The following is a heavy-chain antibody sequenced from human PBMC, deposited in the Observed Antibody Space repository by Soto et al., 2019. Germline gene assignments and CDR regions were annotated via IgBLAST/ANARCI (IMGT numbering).Heavy chain of an antibody. CDR2: INPNSGGT. Sequence: GASVKVSCKASGYTFTGYYMHWVRQAPGQGLEWMGWINPNSGGTSYAQKFQGWVTMTRDTSISTAYMELSRLRSDDTAVYYCARGVGRIGTGTTFVFNYWGQGTLVTVSS. D-gene: IGHD1-1*01. V-gene: IGHV1-2*04. CDR3: ARGVGRIGTGTTFVFNY. J-gene: IGHJ4*02. CDR1: GYTFTGYY.